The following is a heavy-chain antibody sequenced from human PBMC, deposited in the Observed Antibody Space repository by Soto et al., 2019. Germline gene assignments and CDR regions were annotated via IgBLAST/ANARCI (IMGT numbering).Heavy chain of an antibody. CDR3: ARDGSLERVATKDYYYGMDV. J-gene: IGHJ6*02. CDR2: IYYSGST. V-gene: IGHV4-31*03. CDR1: GGSISRGGYY. Sequence: SETRCLTCTVSGGSISRGGYYGSWIRQHPGKGLEWIGYIYYSGSTYYNPSLKSRVTISVDTSKNQFSLKLSSVTAADTAVYYCARDGSLERVATKDYYYGMDVWGQGTTVTVSS. D-gene: IGHD5-12*01.